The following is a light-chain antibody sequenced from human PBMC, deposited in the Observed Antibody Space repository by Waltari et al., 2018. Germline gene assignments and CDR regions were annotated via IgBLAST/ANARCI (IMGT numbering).Light chain of an antibody. CDR3: QQSYSTPT. V-gene: IGKV1-39*01. Sequence: DIQMTQSPSSLSASVGDRVTITCRASQSISSYLNWYQQKPGKAPKLLLYAASSLQSGVPSRFSGSGSGTDFTLTISSLQPEDFATYYCQQSYSTPTFGPETKVEIK. CDR2: AAS. CDR1: QSISSY. J-gene: IGKJ1*01.